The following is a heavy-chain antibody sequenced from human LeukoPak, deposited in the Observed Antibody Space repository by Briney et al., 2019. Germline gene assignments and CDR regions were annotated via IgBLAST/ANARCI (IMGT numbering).Heavy chain of an antibody. D-gene: IGHD4-23*01. CDR1: GFTFSSYA. CDR2: ISGSGGST. V-gene: IGHV3-23*01. Sequence: PGGSLRLSCAASGFTFSSYAMSWVRQAPGKGLEWVSAISGSGGSTYYADSVKGRFTISRDNSKNTLYLQMNSLRAEDTAVYYCANGLEVRKRNSGGNSGDYWGQGTLVTVSS. J-gene: IGHJ4*02. CDR3: ANGLEVRKRNSGGNSGDY.